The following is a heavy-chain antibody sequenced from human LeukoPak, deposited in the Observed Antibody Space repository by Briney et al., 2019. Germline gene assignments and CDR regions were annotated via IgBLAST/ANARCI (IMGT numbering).Heavy chain of an antibody. Sequence: SETLSLTCTVSGDSISSTGYYWGWIRQPPGKGLEWIGTIYYSGSTSYNPSLKSRVTISVDTSKNHFSLKLSSATAADTAVYFCARRNDILTGYVSNFDYWGQGTLVTVSS. J-gene: IGHJ4*02. CDR3: ARRNDILTGYVSNFDY. CDR1: GDSISSTGYY. V-gene: IGHV4-39*02. CDR2: IYYSGST. D-gene: IGHD3-9*01.